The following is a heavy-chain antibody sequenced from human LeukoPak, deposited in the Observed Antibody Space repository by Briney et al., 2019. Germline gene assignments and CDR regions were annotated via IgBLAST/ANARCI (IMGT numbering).Heavy chain of an antibody. CDR3: ARATRTGTTSPHY. D-gene: IGHD1-7*01. J-gene: IGHJ4*02. Sequence: VASVKVSCKASGGTFSSYAISWVRQAPGQGLEWMGGIIPIFGTANYAQKFQGRVTITADESTSTAYMELSSLRSEDTAVYYCARATRTGTTSPHYWGQGTLVTVSS. CDR1: GGTFSSYA. V-gene: IGHV1-69*13. CDR2: IIPIFGTA.